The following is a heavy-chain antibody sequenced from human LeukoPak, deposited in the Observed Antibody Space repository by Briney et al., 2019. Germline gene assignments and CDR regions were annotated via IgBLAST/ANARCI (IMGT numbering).Heavy chain of an antibody. CDR1: GFTFGSNA. CDR3: VKGINWFDP. V-gene: IGHV3-23*01. J-gene: IGHJ5*02. D-gene: IGHD2/OR15-2a*01. CDR2: ITGSGGGT. Sequence: GGSLRLSCAASGFTFGSNAMSWVRQAPGKGLEWVSSITGSGGGTYYAASVKGRFIVSRDNSKNTLYLQMNSLRAEDTAVYYCVKGINWFDPWGQGTPVTVSS.